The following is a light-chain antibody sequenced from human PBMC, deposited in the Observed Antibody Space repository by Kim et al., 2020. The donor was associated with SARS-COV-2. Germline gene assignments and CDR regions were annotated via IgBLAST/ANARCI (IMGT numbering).Light chain of an antibody. CDR1: SLRSYY. CDR2: GKN. Sequence: SSELTQDPAVSVALGQTVRITCQGDSLRSYYASWYQQKPGQAPVLVIYGKNNRPSGIPDRFSGSSSGNTASLTNTGAQAEAEADYYCNSRDRSGNHLVFG. V-gene: IGLV3-19*01. CDR3: NSRDRSGNHLV. J-gene: IGLJ2*01.